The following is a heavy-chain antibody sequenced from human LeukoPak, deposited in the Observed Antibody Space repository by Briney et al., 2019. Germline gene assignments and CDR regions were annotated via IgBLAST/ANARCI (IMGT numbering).Heavy chain of an antibody. CDR1: GFTFSSYS. CDR2: ISSSSSTI. D-gene: IGHD6-19*01. Sequence: GGSLRLSCAASGFTFSSYSMNWVRQAPGKGLEWVSYISSSSSTIYYADSVKGRFTISRDNAKNSLYLQMNSLRAEDTAVYYCASGRDSGWYLLVDYWGQGTPVTVSS. J-gene: IGHJ4*02. CDR3: ASGRDSGWYLLVDY. V-gene: IGHV3-48*01.